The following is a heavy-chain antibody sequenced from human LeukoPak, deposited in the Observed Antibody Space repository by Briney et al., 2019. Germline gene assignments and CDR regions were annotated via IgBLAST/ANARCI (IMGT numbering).Heavy chain of an antibody. CDR1: GFTFSSYA. Sequence: GGSLRLSCAASGFTFSSYAMHWVRQAPGKGLEWVSAITDAVGSTHYADSVKGRFTISSDNSKNMVYLQMNSLRPEDMAVYYCAKEIFSGLLYIDYWGQGTLVTVSS. J-gene: IGHJ4*02. D-gene: IGHD5-12*01. V-gene: IGHV3-23*01. CDR3: AKEIFSGLLYIDY. CDR2: ITDAVGST.